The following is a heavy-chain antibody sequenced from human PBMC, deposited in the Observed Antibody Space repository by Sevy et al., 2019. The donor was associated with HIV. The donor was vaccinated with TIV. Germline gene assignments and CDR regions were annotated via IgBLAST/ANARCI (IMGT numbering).Heavy chain of an antibody. CDR1: GFTFSSYG. CDR3: AREYYYGSGSFSSDY. Sequence: GGSLRLSCAASGFTFSSYGMHWVRQAPGKGLEWAAVIWYDGSNKYYADSVKGRFTISRDNSKNTLYLQMNSLRAEDTAVYYCAREYYYGSGSFSSDYWGQGTLVTVSS. J-gene: IGHJ4*02. V-gene: IGHV3-33*01. D-gene: IGHD3-10*01. CDR2: IWYDGSNK.